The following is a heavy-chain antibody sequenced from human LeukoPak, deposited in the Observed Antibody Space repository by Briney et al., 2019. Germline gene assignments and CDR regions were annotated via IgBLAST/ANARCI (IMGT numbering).Heavy chain of an antibody. CDR1: GYSISSGYY. D-gene: IGHD3-10*01. CDR2: IYHSGST. V-gene: IGHV4-38-2*02. Sequence: SETLSLTCTVSGYSISSGYYWGWIRQPPGKGLEWIGSIYHSGSTYYNPSLKSRVTISVDTSKNQFSLKLSSVTAADTAVYYCAGFGDVFDIWGQGTMVTVSS. J-gene: IGHJ3*02. CDR3: AGFGDVFDI.